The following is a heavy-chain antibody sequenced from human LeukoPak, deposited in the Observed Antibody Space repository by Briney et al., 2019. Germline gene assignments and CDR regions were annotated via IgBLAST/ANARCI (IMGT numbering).Heavy chain of an antibody. CDR3: AKIGHNYAYDY. CDR2: IKEDGSEK. CDR1: GFTFSGYW. Sequence: GGSLRLSCAASGFTFSGYWMSWVRQAPGKGLEWVANIKEDGSEKYYVDSVKGRLTISRDNAKNSLYLQMNSLRAEDTAMYYCAKIGHNYAYDYLGQGTLVTVSS. D-gene: IGHD5-18*01. V-gene: IGHV3-7*05. J-gene: IGHJ4*02.